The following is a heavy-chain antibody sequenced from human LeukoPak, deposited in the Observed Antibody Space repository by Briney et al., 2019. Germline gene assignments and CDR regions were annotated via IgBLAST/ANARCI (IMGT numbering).Heavy chain of an antibody. CDR1: GGTFSSYA. CDR2: IIPIFGTA. D-gene: IGHD3-10*01. Sequence: ASVKVSCKASGGTFSSYAISWVRQAPGQGLEWMGGIIPIFGTANYAQKFQGRVTITTDESTSTAYMELSSLRSEDTAVYYCARVRGSGSYALHYWGQGTLITVSS. V-gene: IGHV1-69*05. J-gene: IGHJ4*02. CDR3: ARVRGSGSYALHY.